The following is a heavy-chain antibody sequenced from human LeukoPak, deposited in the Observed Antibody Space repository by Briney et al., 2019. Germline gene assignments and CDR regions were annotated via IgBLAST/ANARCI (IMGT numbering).Heavy chain of an antibody. CDR1: GYTLTELS. D-gene: IGHD1-26*01. J-gene: IGHJ3*02. CDR2: FDPEDGET. CDR3: ATDLGSGNYPGTQEDAFDI. Sequence: ASVKVSCKVSGYTLTELSMHWVRQAPGKGLEWMGGFDPEDGETIYAQKFQGRVTMTEDTSTDTAYMELSSLRSEDTAVYYCATDLGSGNYPGTQEDAFDIWGQGTMVTVSS. V-gene: IGHV1-24*01.